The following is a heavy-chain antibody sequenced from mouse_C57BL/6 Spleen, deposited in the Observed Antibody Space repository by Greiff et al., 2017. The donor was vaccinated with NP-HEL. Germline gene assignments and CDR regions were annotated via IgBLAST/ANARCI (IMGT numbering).Heavy chain of an antibody. J-gene: IGHJ4*01. V-gene: IGHV1-22*01. CDR2: INPNNGGT. D-gene: IGHD3-2*02. CDR3: ARGTAQALDAMDY. Sequence: EVQLQQSGPELVKPGASVKMSCKASGYTFTDYNMHWVKQSNGKSLEWIGYINPNNGGTSYNQKFKGKATLTVNKSSSTAYMGLRSLTSEDSAVYYCARGTAQALDAMDYWGQGTSVTVSS. CDR1: GYTFTDYN.